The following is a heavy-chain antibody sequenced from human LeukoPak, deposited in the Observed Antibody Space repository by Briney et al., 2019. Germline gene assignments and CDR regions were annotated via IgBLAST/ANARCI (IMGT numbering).Heavy chain of an antibody. V-gene: IGHV3-7*01. Sequence: GGSLRLSCETSGFIFSNCWTTWVRQAPGKGLEWVANIKTDASEKYYADSVKGRFTISRDNAKMSLYLQMNSLRVEDTAVYYCATYSTRNAREFQSWGQGTLVTVSS. J-gene: IGHJ1*01. CDR1: GFIFSNCW. CDR3: ATYSTRNAREFQS. CDR2: IKTDASEK. D-gene: IGHD4-11*01.